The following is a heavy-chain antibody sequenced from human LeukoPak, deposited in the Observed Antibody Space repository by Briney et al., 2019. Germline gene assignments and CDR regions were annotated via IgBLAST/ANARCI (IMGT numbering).Heavy chain of an antibody. D-gene: IGHD1-26*01. J-gene: IGHJ6*02. V-gene: IGHV3-72*01. CDR3: VRGYHSFDV. Sequence: GGSLRLSCAVSGFTFSGHYMDWVRQAPGKGLEWVGRSRNKAKGYTTEYAASVKGRFTVSRDESKNSLYLQTNSLKTEDTAVHYCVRGYHSFDVWGQGTTVTVSS. CDR1: GFTFSGHY. CDR2: SRNKAKGYTT.